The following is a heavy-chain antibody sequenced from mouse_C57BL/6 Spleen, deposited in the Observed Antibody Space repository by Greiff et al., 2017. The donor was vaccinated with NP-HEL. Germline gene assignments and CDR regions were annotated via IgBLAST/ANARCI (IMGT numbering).Heavy chain of an antibody. CDR1: GYTFTSYW. Sequence: VQLQQPGAELVRPGSSVKLSCKASGYTFTSYWMHWVKQRPIQGLECIGNIDPSDSETHYNQKFKDKATLTVDKSSSTAYMQLSSLTSEDSAVYYCARKDYGSRTPFDYWGQGTTLTVSS. CDR2: IDPSDSET. V-gene: IGHV1-52*01. D-gene: IGHD1-1*01. CDR3: ARKDYGSRTPFDY. J-gene: IGHJ2*01.